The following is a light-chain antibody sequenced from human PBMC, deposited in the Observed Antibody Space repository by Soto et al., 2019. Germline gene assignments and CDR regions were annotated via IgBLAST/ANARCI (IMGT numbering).Light chain of an antibody. J-gene: IGLJ1*01. V-gene: IGLV1-40*01. CDR3: QSYDSSLSVYV. CDR1: SSNIGAGYD. CDR2: GNN. Sequence: QSVLTQPPSVSGAPGQRVTISCTGSSSNIGAGYDVHWYQQLLGTAPKLLIYGNNNRPSGVPDRFSGSKSGTSASLAITGLQAEDEAGYYCQSYDSSLSVYVFGTGTKLTVL.